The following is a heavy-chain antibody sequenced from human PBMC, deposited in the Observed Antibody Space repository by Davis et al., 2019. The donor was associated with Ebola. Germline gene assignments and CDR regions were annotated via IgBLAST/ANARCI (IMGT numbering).Heavy chain of an antibody. V-gene: IGHV3-30*18. J-gene: IGHJ4*02. Sequence: GESLKISCAASGFTFSSYGMHWVRQAPGKGLEWVVVISYDGSNKYYADSVKGRFTISRDNSKNTLYLQMNSLRAEDTAVYYCAKDGNRRLAAADYWGQGTLVTVSS. CDR2: ISYDGSNK. D-gene: IGHD6-13*01. CDR3: AKDGNRRLAAADY. CDR1: GFTFSSYG.